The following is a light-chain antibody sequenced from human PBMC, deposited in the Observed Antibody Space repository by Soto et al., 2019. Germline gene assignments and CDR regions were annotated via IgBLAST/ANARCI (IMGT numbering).Light chain of an antibody. CDR1: TSNIGNHH. CDR3: GTWDNSLNTGWV. J-gene: IGLJ3*02. V-gene: IGLV1-51*01. CDR2: DNH. Sequence: QSALTQPPSVSAAPGQTVTISCSGSTSNIGNHHVSWYQQLPGTAPRLLIYDNHERPSGIPDRFSGSKSGTSATLGITGLQTGEEADYYCGTWDNSLNTGWVFGGGTKLTVL.